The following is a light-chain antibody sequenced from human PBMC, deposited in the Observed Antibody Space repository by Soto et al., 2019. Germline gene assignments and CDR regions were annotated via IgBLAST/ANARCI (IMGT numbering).Light chain of an antibody. CDR2: DAS. CDR3: QQYKSYSRDT. J-gene: IGKJ2*01. Sequence: DIQMTQSPSTLSASVGDRVTITCRASQSISSWLAWYQQKPGKAPKLLIYDASSLESGVPSRFSGSGSGTEFTHTISSLQPDEFETYYSQQYKSYSRDTLGQGTKLEIK. CDR1: QSISSW. V-gene: IGKV1-5*01.